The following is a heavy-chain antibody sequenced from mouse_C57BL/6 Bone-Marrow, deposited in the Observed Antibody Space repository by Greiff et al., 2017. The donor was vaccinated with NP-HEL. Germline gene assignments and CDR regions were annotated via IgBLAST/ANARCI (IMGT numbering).Heavy chain of an antibody. CDR3: TTGGNPAWFAY. J-gene: IGHJ3*01. V-gene: IGHV14-4*01. D-gene: IGHD2-1*01. CDR1: GFNIKDDY. CDR2: IDPENGDT. Sequence: DVQLQESGAELVRPGASVKLSCTASGFNIKDDYMHRVKQRPEQGLEWIGWIDPENGDTEYASKFQGKATITADTSSNTAYLQLSSLTSEDTAVYYCTTGGNPAWFAYWGQGTLVTVSA.